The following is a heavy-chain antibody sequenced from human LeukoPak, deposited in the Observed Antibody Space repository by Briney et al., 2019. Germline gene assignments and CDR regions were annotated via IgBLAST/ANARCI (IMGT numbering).Heavy chain of an antibody. V-gene: IGHV3-74*03. J-gene: IGHJ4*02. CDR2: INRDGSTT. Sequence: GGSLRLSRAASGFTFSNYWVHWVRHAPGKGLVWVSRINRDGSTTKYADSVKGRFTVSRDNAKNTLNLQMNSLRAEDTAVYYCARDKKSGESSEIDYWGQGTLVTVSS. D-gene: IGHD3-10*01. CDR1: GFTFSNYW. CDR3: ARDKKSGESSEIDY.